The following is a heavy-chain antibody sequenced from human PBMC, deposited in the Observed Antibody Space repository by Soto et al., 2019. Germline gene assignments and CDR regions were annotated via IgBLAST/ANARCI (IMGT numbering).Heavy chain of an antibody. J-gene: IGHJ6*03. V-gene: IGHV1-24*01. Sequence: ASVKVSCKVSGYTLTELSMHWVRQAPGKGLEWMGGFDPEDGETIYAQKFQGRVTMTEDTSTDTAYMELSSLRSEDTAVYYCATGLHPPHYMDVWGKGTTVTVSS. CDR3: ATGLHPPHYMDV. CDR2: FDPEDGET. D-gene: IGHD3-16*01. CDR1: GYTLTELS.